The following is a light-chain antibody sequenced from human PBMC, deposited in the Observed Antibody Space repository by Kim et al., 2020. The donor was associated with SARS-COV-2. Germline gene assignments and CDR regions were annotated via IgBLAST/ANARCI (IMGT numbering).Light chain of an antibody. CDR1: KLGDKF. V-gene: IGLV3-1*01. CDR3: QAWDSSAGV. CDR2: QDN. Sequence: SYELTQPPSVSVSPGQTASIACSGEKLGDKFVSWYQQKPGQSPVLVIYQDNKRPSGIPERFGGSISGNTATLTISGTQGIDEADYYCQAWDSSAGVFGGGTKVTVL. J-gene: IGLJ2*01.